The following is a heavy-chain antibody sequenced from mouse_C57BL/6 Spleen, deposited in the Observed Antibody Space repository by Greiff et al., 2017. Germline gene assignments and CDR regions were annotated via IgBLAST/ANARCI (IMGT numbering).Heavy chain of an antibody. CDR1: GYTFTDYE. V-gene: IGHV1-15*01. CDR2: IDPETGGT. CDR3: TRVQDYYGSSYGYFDV. D-gene: IGHD1-1*01. Sequence: VQLQQSGAELVRPGASVTLSCKASGYTFTDYEMHWVKQTPVHGLEWIGAIDPETGGTAYNQKFKGKAILTADKSSSPAYMELRSLTSEDSAVYYCTRVQDYYGSSYGYFDVWGTGTTVTVSS. J-gene: IGHJ1*03.